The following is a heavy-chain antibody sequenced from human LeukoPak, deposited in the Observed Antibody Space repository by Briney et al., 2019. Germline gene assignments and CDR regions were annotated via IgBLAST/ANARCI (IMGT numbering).Heavy chain of an antibody. CDR2: INPSGGST. CDR1: GYTFTSYY. CDR3: AREAAVAGTYYYYYYMDV. D-gene: IGHD6-19*01. V-gene: IGHV1-46*01. J-gene: IGHJ6*03. Sequence: APVKVSCKASGYTFTSYYMHWVRQAPGQGVEWMGIINPSGGSTSCAQKFQGRVTISVDTSKNQFSLKLSSVTAADTAVYYCAREAAVAGTYYYYYYMDVWGKGTTVTISS.